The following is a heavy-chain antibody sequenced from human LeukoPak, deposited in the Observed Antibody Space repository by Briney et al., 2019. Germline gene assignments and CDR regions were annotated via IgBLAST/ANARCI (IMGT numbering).Heavy chain of an antibody. D-gene: IGHD6-6*01. CDR3: ARLGSSRWFDY. J-gene: IGHJ4*02. CDR2: IYYSGST. Sequence: SETLSLTCTVSGGSISSSSYYWGWIRQPPGKGLEWIGSIYYSGSTYYNPSLKSRVTISVDTSKNQFSLKLSSVTAADTAVYYCARLGSSRWFDYWGQGTLVTVSS. V-gene: IGHV4-39*01. CDR1: GGSISSSSYY.